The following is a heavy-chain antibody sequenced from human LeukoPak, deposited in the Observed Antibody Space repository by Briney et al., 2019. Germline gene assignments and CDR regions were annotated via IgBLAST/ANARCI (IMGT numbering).Heavy chain of an antibody. D-gene: IGHD3-9*01. CDR3: ARDVGRVYYDILTGPGRDY. Sequence: SETLSLTCTVSGGSISSYYWSWIRQPPGKGLEWIGEIYHSGSTNYNPSLKSRVTISVDKSKNQFSLKLSSVTAADTAVYYCARDVGRVYYDILTGPGRDYWGQGTLVTVSS. CDR1: GGSISSYY. J-gene: IGHJ4*02. V-gene: IGHV4-59*12. CDR2: IYHSGST.